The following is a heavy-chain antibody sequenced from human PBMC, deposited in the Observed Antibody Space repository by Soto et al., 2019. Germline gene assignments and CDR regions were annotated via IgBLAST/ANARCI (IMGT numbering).Heavy chain of an antibody. CDR1: GAXVSSKRAA. V-gene: IGHV6-1*01. D-gene: IGHD2-2*01. CDR3: GTFLSTTSPDV. CDR2: TYYRSKWYN. Sequence: QXLSLTLAISGAXVSSKRAAWSLISPSPSRGLEWLGRTYYRSKWYNDYAVSVKSRITINPQTSKNQFSLHMNPVTTEDTAVYYCGTFLSTTSPDVWGEGTTGPVS. J-gene: IGHJ6*02.